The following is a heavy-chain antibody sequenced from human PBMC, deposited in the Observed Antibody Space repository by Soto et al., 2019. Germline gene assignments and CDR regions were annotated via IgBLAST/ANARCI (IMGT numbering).Heavy chain of an antibody. CDR3: ARGGPENDY. D-gene: IGHD1-26*01. Sequence: QVQLAQSGAEVKKPGSSVKVSCKASGGTFSSYALSWVRQAPGQGLEWMGGIIPMSGATNYAQKFQGRVTLTADESTNTAYLELTSLRSEDTAVYYCARGGPENDYWGQGTLVTVSS. J-gene: IGHJ4*02. V-gene: IGHV1-69*12. CDR2: IIPMSGAT. CDR1: GGTFSSYA.